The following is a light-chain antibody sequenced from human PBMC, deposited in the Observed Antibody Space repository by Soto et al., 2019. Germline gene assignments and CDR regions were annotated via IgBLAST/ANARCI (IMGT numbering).Light chain of an antibody. J-gene: IGLJ1*01. CDR3: SSYTSSSSYV. CDR2: DVT. V-gene: IGLV2-14*01. Sequence: QSALTQPASVSGSPGQSITLLCTGTSSDVGGYNCVSWYQQHPGKAPKLMIHDVTNRPSGVSNRFSGSKSGNTASLTISGLQAEDEADYYCSSYTSSSSYVFGPGTKLTVL. CDR1: SSDVGGYNC.